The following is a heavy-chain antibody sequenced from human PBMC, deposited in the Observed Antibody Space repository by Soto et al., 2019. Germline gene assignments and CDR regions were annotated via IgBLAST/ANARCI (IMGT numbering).Heavy chain of an antibody. CDR1: GESLRSHS. V-gene: IGHV4-34*01. CDR2: INHSGST. J-gene: IGHJ6*02. Sequence: ETLSLTCSVYGESLRSHSWNWIRQPPGKGLEWVGEINHSGSTNYNPSLKSLATISVDTSKNQFSLKLTSVIAADTGVYYCEREDSSGWSGESMDVWGQGTKVTVYS. D-gene: IGHD6-19*01. CDR3: EREDSSGWSGESMDV.